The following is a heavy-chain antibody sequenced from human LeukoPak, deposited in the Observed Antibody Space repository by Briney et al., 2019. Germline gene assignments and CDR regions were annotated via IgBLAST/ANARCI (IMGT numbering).Heavy chain of an antibody. Sequence: GGSLRLSCAASGCTFNNYAMNWVRQAPGKGLEWVSSISGGGETTYYADSAKGRFTISRDNSQNTLYLQMNSLRAEDTAVYYCAKDRGLLLWFGEPFDYWGQGTLVTVSS. J-gene: IGHJ4*02. CDR1: GCTFNNYA. CDR2: ISGGGETT. V-gene: IGHV3-23*01. D-gene: IGHD3-10*01. CDR3: AKDRGLLLWFGEPFDY.